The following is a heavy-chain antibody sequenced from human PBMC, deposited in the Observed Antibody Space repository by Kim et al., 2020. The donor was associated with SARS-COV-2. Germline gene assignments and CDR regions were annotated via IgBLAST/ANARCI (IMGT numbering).Heavy chain of an antibody. CDR1: GFNFNRYS. J-gene: IGHJ6*02. CDR3: ARCPLSMTMVRGMITTTLFYYYNMDV. CDR2: ISSSSNTV. V-gene: IGHV3-48*02. D-gene: IGHD3-10*01. Sequence: GGSLRLSCTVSGFNFNRYSMNWVRQAPGKGLEWVSYISSSSNTVYYAGSVRGRFTISRDNAKNSLFLQMNSLRDEDTAVYYCARCPLSMTMVRGMITTTLFYYYNMDVWGQGTTVTVSS.